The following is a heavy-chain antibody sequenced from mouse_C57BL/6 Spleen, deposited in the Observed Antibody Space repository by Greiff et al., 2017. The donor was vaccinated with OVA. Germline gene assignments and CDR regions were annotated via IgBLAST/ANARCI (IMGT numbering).Heavy chain of an antibody. D-gene: IGHD2-2*01. J-gene: IGHJ2*01. CDR1: GYTFTSYW. CDR2: IYPGSGST. Sequence: QVQLQQPGAELVKPGASVKMSCKASGYTFTSYWITWVKQRPGQGLEWIGDIYPGSGSTNYNEKFKSKATLTVDTSSSTAYMQLSSLTSEDSAVYYCARSGGHGSHFDYWGQGTTRTVAS. V-gene: IGHV1-55*01. CDR3: ARSGGHGSHFDY.